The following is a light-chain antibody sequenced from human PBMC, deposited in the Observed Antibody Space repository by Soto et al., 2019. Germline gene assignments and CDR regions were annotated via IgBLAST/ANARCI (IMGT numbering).Light chain of an antibody. CDR1: SSNIGAGYD. V-gene: IGLV1-40*01. CDR3: QSYDSSLSAGYV. CDR2: GNS. Sequence: QSVLTQPPSVSGAPGQRVTISCTGSSSNIGAGYDVHWYQQLPGTAPKLLIYGNSNQPSGVPDRFSGSKSGTSASLAITGLQAEDEADYYCQSYDSSLSAGYVFGTGTKVTVL. J-gene: IGLJ1*01.